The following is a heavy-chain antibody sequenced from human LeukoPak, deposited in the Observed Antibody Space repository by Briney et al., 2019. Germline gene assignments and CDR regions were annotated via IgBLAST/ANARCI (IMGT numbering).Heavy chain of an antibody. CDR3: ARDLAGITIFGVVSILGPDY. CDR1: GFTFSSYS. CDR2: ISTYGSYV. Sequence: GGSLRLSCVASGFTFSSYSMNWVRQAPGKGLEWVSSISTYGSYVYYADSVKGRFTISRDNAKNSLYLQMNSLRAEDTAVYYCARDLAGITIFGVVSILGPDYWGQGTLVTVSS. D-gene: IGHD3-3*01. V-gene: IGHV3-21*01. J-gene: IGHJ4*02.